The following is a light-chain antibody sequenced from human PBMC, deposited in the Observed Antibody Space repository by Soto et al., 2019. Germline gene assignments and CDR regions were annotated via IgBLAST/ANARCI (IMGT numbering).Light chain of an antibody. CDR3: QYYGSSPRT. Sequence: EIVLTQSPGTLSLSPGERATLSFRASKGVSGVYLAWYQQKPGQAPRLLIYGASSRATGIPNRFSGSESGTDFTLTISRLEPEDFAVYYCQYYGSSPRTFGQGTKVEIK. V-gene: IGKV3-20*01. J-gene: IGKJ1*01. CDR2: GAS. CDR1: KGVSGVY.